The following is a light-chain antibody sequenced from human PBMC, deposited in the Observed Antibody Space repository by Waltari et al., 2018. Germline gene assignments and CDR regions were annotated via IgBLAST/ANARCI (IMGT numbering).Light chain of an antibody. Sequence: QSVLTQPPSAAGSPGQRVTIFCSGSSSNIGSNVVNWYQQFPGKAPKLLIYRSDHPPSGVPDRFAGSKSGTSASLAISGLHPEDEADYYCAAWDDSLRGHWVFGGGTKVTVL. J-gene: IGLJ3*02. CDR1: SSNIGSNV. V-gene: IGLV1-44*01. CDR2: RSD. CDR3: AAWDDSLRGHWV.